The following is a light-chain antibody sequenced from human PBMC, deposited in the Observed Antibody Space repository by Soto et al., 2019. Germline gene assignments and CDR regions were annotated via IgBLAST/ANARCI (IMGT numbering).Light chain of an antibody. CDR3: LLFYSDVRGV. Sequence: QAVVTQEPSLTVSPGGTVTLTCGSSTGAVTSGHYPYWFQQKPGQAPRTLIYDTSNKHSWTPARFSGSLLGGEAALTLSGAQPEDEAEYYCLLFYSDVRGVFGGGTKLTGL. CDR2: DTS. V-gene: IGLV7-46*01. J-gene: IGLJ2*01. CDR1: TGAVTSGHY.